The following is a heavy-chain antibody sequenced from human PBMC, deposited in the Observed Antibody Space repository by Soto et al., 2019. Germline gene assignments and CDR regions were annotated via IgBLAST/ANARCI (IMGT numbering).Heavy chain of an antibody. CDR2: IYYSGST. CDR3: ARSPRDSTNNWFDP. CDR1: GGSISSGDYY. Sequence: SETLSLTCTVSGGSISSGDYYWSWIRQPPGKGLEWIGYIYYSGSTYYNPSLKSRVTISVDPSKNQFSLKLSSVTAADTAVYYCARSPRDSTNNWFDPWGQGTLVTVSS. D-gene: IGHD5-18*01. V-gene: IGHV4-30-4*01. J-gene: IGHJ5*02.